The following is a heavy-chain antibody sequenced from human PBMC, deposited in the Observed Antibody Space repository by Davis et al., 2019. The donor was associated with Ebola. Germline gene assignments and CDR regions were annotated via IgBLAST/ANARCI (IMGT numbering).Heavy chain of an antibody. CDR2: ISPNSNYI. V-gene: IGHV3-21*04. Sequence: GGSLRLSCAASGFTFSTYTMIWVRQAPGKGLERVSSISPNSNYIYDADSVKGRFTISRDDSKNTAYLQMNSLKTEDTAVYYCTGESGAVDYWGQGTLVTVSS. CDR1: GFTFSTYT. D-gene: IGHD7-27*01. CDR3: TGESGAVDY. J-gene: IGHJ4*02.